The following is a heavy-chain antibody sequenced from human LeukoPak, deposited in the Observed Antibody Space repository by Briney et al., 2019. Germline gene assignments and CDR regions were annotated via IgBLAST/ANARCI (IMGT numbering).Heavy chain of an antibody. J-gene: IGHJ5*02. CDR1: GGSISSGDYY. CDR3: ARDYGGGGNWFDP. D-gene: IGHD4-23*01. CDR2: IYYSGST. Sequence: SETLSLTCTVSGGSISSGDYYWSWIRQPPGKGLEWIGYIYYSGSTYYNPSLKSRVTISVDTSKNQFSLKLSSVTAADTAVYYCARDYGGGGNWFDPWGQGTLVTVSS. V-gene: IGHV4-30-4*01.